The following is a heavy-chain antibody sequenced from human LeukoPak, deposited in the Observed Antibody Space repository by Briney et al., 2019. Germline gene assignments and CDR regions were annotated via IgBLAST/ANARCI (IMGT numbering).Heavy chain of an antibody. CDR1: GFTFSDYY. CDR3: AREGRYYGFWSGYYTGMGFDY. D-gene: IGHD3-3*01. Sequence: PGGSLRLSCAASGFTFSDYYMSWIRQAPGKGLEWVSYISSSGSTIYYADSVKGRFTISRDNAKNSLYLQMNSLRAEDTAVYYCAREGRYYGFWSGYYTGMGFDYWGQGTLVTVSS. J-gene: IGHJ4*02. V-gene: IGHV3-11*01. CDR2: ISSSGSTI.